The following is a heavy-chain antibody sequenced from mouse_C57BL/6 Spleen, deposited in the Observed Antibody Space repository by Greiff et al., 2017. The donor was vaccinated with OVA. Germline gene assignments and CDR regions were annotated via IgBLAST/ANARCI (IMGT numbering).Heavy chain of an antibody. CDR2: IWTGGGT. J-gene: IGHJ4*01. D-gene: IGHD2-4*01. CDR1: GFSLTSYA. V-gene: IGHV2-9-1*01. CDR3: ARKGYDYDGGAYYAMDY. Sequence: VKLMESGPGLVAPSQSLSITCTVSGFSLTSYAISWVRQPPGKGLEWLGVIWTGGGTNYNSALKSRLSISKDNSKSQVFLKMNSLQTDDTARYYCARKGYDYDGGAYYAMDYWGQGTSVTVSS.